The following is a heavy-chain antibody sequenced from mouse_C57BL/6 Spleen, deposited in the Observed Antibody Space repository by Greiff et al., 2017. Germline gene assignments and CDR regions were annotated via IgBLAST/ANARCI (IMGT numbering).Heavy chain of an antibody. V-gene: IGHV14-2*01. J-gene: IGHJ4*01. Sequence: VQLQQSGAELVKPGASVKLSCTSSGFNIKDFYIYWVKQRTEQGLEWIGRIDPEDGETKYAPKFQGKATITADTSSNTAYLRLSSLTSEDTAVYYCARPAYDNDYYAMDYWGQGTSVTVSS. CDR2: IDPEDGET. CDR3: ARPAYDNDYYAMDY. CDR1: GFNIKDFY. D-gene: IGHD2-12*01.